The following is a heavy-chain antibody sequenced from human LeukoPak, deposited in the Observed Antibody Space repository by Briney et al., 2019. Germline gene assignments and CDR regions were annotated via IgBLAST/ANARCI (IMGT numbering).Heavy chain of an antibody. Sequence: ASVKVSRKASGYTFTDYYIHWVRQAPGQGLEWMAWMNPNSGGTSYAQKFQGRVTVTRDTSISTAYMELSRLKFDDTAVYYCARNKEGKSLDYWGQGTLVAVSS. J-gene: IGHJ4*02. CDR1: GYTFTDYY. CDR3: ARNKEGKSLDY. CDR2: MNPNSGGT. V-gene: IGHV1-2*02.